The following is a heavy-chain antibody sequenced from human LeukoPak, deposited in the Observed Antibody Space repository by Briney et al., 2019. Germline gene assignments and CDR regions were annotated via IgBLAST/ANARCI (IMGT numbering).Heavy chain of an antibody. CDR1: GYTFTGYY. J-gene: IGHJ5*02. CDR3: AREDVEYDYIWGSQFDP. D-gene: IGHD3-16*01. Sequence: ASVKVSCKASGYTFTGYYMHWVRQAPGQGLEWMGWINPNSGGTNYAQKFQGRVTMTRDTSISTAYMELSRLRSDDTAVYYCAREDVEYDYIWGSQFDPWGQGTLVTVSS. V-gene: IGHV1-2*02. CDR2: INPNSGGT.